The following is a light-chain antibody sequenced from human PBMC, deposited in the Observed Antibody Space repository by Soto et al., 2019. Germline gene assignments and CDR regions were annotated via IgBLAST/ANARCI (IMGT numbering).Light chain of an antibody. V-gene: IGKV3-15*01. CDR2: DTS. CDR1: QFVSSR. J-gene: IGKJ1*01. CDR3: QEYIQWPPGM. Sequence: DIVVTQSPVTLSASPGERVTLSCRASQFVSSRLAWYQQRPGQVPRLLIYDTSTRAPGISARFSGSGSGTEFTRTISSLQSEDFAVYYCQEYIQWPPGMFGPGTTVDIK.